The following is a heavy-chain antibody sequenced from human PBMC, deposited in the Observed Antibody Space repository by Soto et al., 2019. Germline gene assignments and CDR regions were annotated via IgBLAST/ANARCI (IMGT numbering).Heavy chain of an antibody. CDR2: ISSSSSTI. Sequence: EVQLVESGGGLVQPGGSLRLSCAASGFTFSSYSMNWVRQAPGKGLEWVSYISSSSSTIYYADSVKGRFTISRDNAKNSLYLQMNSLRDEDTAVYYCARRGRDGYNRYYYYGMDVWGRGTTVTVSS. V-gene: IGHV3-48*02. D-gene: IGHD5-12*01. CDR3: ARRGRDGYNRYYYYGMDV. J-gene: IGHJ6*02. CDR1: GFTFSSYS.